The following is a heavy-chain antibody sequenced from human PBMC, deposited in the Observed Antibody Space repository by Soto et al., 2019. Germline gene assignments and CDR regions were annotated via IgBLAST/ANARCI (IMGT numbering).Heavy chain of an antibody. V-gene: IGHV4-31*03. CDR2: IYYSGST. J-gene: IGHJ3*02. CDR3: AREPAAIRRASDI. CDR1: GGSISSGGYY. Sequence: PSETLSLTCTVSGGSISSGGYYWSWIRQHPGKGLEWIGYIYYSGSTYYNPSLKSRVTISVDTSKNQFSLKLSSVTAADTAVYYCAREPAAIRRASDIWGQGTMVTVSS. D-gene: IGHD2-2*02.